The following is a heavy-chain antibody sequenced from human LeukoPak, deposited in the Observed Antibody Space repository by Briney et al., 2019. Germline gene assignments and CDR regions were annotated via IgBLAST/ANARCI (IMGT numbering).Heavy chain of an antibody. V-gene: IGHV3-23*01. D-gene: IGHD2-21*02. J-gene: IGHJ4*02. Sequence: PVGSLRLSCAVSVFTFRSHPMSWVRQTPGKGLERVSSITGRGDKTYYADSVKGRFTISRDNSKNTLYLQMNSLRAEDTAIYYCAKYFQVTTPYLDYWGQGALVTVSS. CDR2: ITGRGDKT. CDR3: AKYFQVTTPYLDY. CDR1: VFTFRSHP.